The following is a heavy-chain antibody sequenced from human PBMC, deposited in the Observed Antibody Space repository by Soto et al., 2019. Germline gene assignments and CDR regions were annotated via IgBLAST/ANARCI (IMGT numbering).Heavy chain of an antibody. V-gene: IGHV4-59*08. CDR3: ARQGFGPLHGLVDV. CDR2: VHHSWGS. Sequence: QVQLQESGPGLVKPSETLSLSSTVSGGSISSYYWSWFRQSPGKRMEWIGYVHHSWGSSYNPSLQSRVAISLDTSKSQFSLKVTSVTATDTAAYYCARQGFGPLHGLVDVWGQGTTVTVSS. J-gene: IGHJ6*02. CDR1: GGSISSYY. D-gene: IGHD3-10*01.